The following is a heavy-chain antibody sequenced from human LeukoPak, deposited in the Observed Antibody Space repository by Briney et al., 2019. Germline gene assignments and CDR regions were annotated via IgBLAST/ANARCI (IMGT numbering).Heavy chain of an antibody. V-gene: IGHV4-61*02. D-gene: IGHD3-10*01. CDR1: GGSISSGSYY. J-gene: IGHJ4*02. CDR2: IYTSGST. CDR3: ARGDSMVRGVIPHY. Sequence: SETLSLTCTVSGGSISSGSYYWSWIRHPAGKGLEWIGRIYTSGSTNYNPSLKSRVTISVDTSKNQFSLKLSSVTAADTAVYYCARGDSMVRGVIPHYWGQGTLVTVSS.